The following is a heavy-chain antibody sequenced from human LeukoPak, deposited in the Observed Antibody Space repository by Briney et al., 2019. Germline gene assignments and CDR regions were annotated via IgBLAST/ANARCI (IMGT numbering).Heavy chain of an antibody. J-gene: IGHJ4*02. Sequence: PGGSLRLSCAASGFTVSNNYMSWVRQAPGKGLEWVSVIYSGGSTYYADSVKGRFTISRDNSKNTLFLQMNSLRAEDTAVYYCARIASGWYLDYWGQGTWSPSPQ. CDR2: IYSGGST. D-gene: IGHD6-19*01. CDR3: ARIASGWYLDY. CDR1: GFTVSNNY. V-gene: IGHV3-53*01.